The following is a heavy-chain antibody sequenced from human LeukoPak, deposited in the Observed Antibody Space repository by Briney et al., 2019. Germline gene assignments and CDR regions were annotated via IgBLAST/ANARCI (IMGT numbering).Heavy chain of an antibody. V-gene: IGHV3-15*01. J-gene: IGHJ4*02. CDR3: TTYRRSFYESSTYIVRYFDY. CDR1: GFTFSDAW. Sequence: GGSLRLSCAASGFTFSDAWMSWVRQAPGKGLEWVGRIISETDGGATDYGGPVKGRFTISRDDSDNTLHLQMNSLRTEDTAVYYCTTYRRSFYESSTYIVRYFDYWGRGTLVTVSS. D-gene: IGHD3-22*01. CDR2: IISETDGGAT.